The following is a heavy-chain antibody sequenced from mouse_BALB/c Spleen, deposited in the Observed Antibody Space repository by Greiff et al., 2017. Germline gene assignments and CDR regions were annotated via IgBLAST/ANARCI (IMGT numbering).Heavy chain of an antibody. V-gene: IGHV3-8*02. J-gene: IGHJ4*01. CDR1: GDSITSGY. Sequence: EVQLVESGPSLVKPSQTLSLTCSVTGDSITSGYWNWIRKFPGNKLEYMGYISYSGSTYYNPSLKSRISITRDTSKNQYYLQLNSVTTEDTATYYCARRQIYDGYYAMDYWGQGTSVTVSS. CDR3: ARRQIYDGYYAMDY. D-gene: IGHD2-3*01. CDR2: ISYSGST.